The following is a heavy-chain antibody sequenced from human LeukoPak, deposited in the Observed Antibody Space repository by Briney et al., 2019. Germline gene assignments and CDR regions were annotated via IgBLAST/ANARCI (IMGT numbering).Heavy chain of an antibody. D-gene: IGHD1-14*01. Sequence: PSETLSLTCAVYGGSFSGYYWSWIRQPPGKVLEWIGEINHSGSTNYNPSLKSRVTISVDTSKNQFSLKLSSVTAADTAVYYCARTPRPDSVGDYWGQGTLVTVSS. J-gene: IGHJ4*02. CDR2: INHSGST. CDR1: GGSFSGYY. CDR3: ARTPRPDSVGDY. V-gene: IGHV4-34*01.